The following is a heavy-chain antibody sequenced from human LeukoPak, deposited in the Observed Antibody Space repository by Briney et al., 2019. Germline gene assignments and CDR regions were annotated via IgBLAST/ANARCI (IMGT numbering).Heavy chain of an antibody. V-gene: IGHV3-23*01. CDR1: GLTFNNYA. Sequence: TGGSLRLSCAASGLTFNNYALTWIRQAPGKGLEWVSSISGRGGNTYYADSVKGRFTISRDDSKNTLFLQMNSLRAEDTAVYYCARVPISGYTSSWHFDYWGQGTLVTVSS. J-gene: IGHJ4*02. CDR2: ISGRGGNT. D-gene: IGHD6-13*01. CDR3: ARVPISGYTSSWHFDY.